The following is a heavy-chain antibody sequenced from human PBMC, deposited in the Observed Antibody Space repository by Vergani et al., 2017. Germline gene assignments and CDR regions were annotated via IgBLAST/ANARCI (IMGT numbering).Heavy chain of an antibody. CDR2: ISAYNGNT. D-gene: IGHD3-10*01. CDR1: GYTFTSYG. V-gene: IGHV1-18*01. J-gene: IGHJ6*02. Sequence: QVQLVQSGAEVKKPGASVKVSCKASGYTFTSYGISWVRQAPGQGLEWMGWISAYNGNTNYAQKLQGRVTMTTDTSTSTAYMELRSLRSDDTAVYYCARDLFYGSGSYYYYYYYGMDVWGQETTVTVSS. CDR3: ARDLFYGSGSYYYYYYYGMDV.